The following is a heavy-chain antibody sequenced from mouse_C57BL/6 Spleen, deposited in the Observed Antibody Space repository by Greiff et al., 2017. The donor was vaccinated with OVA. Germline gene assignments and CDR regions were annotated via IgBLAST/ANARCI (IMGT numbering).Heavy chain of an antibody. CDR3: ALTQLSGTLDY. CDR2: IFPGSGST. D-gene: IGHD4-1*01. V-gene: IGHV1-75*01. J-gene: IGHJ2*01. Sequence: QVHVKQSGPELVKPGASVKISCKASGYTFTDYYINWVKQRPGQGLEWIGWIFPGSGSTYYNEKFKGKATLTVDKSSSTAYMLLSSLTSEDSAVYFCALTQLSGTLDYWGQGTTLTVSS. CDR1: GYTFTDYY.